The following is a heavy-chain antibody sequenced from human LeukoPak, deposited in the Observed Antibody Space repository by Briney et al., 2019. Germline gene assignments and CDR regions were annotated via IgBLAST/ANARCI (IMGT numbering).Heavy chain of an antibody. CDR1: GFTFDDYA. CDR2: ISWNSGSI. D-gene: IGHD6-19*01. V-gene: IGHV3-9*01. J-gene: IGHJ4*02. CDR3: AKDRAVAGTPWVSYFDY. Sequence: GGSLRLSCAASGFTFDDYAMHRVRQAPGKGLEWVSGISWNSGSIGYADSVKGRFTISRDNAKNSLYLQMNSLRAEDTALYYCAKDRAVAGTPWVSYFDYWGQGTLVTVSS.